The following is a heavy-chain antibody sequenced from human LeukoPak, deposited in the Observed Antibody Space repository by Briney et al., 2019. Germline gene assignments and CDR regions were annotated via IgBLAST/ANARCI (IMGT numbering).Heavy chain of an antibody. V-gene: IGHV2-5*02. D-gene: IGHD5-12*01. CDR1: GFSPSTSGVG. Sequence: SGPTQVKPTQTLTLTCAFSGFSPSTSGVGVGWIRQPPGKALKWLGIIYWDDDKRYSPSLKSRLTITKDASKNQVVLTMTNMDPVDTATYYCAHRPDGYDGESFDYWGQGTLVTVSS. CDR2: IYWDDDK. J-gene: IGHJ4*02. CDR3: AHRPDGYDGESFDY.